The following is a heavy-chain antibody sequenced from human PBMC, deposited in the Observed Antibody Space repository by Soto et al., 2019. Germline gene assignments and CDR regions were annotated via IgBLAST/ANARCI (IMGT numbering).Heavy chain of an antibody. CDR2: ISASGGLK. Sequence: EVQLSESGGDLRQPGGSLRLSCAASGFTFTIYAMTWVRQTPGKGLEWVSGISASGGLKYYADSVQGRFTVSRDNSKNILCRQMDNLRDEDTALYYCAREVGAPSGWLDPWGKGTQVTVSS. J-gene: IGHJ5*02. V-gene: IGHV3-23*01. CDR3: AREVGAPSGWLDP. CDR1: GFTFTIYA. D-gene: IGHD1-26*01.